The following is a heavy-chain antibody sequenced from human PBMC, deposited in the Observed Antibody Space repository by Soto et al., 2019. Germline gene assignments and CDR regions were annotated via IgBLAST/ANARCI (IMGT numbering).Heavy chain of an antibody. J-gene: IGHJ4*02. CDR2: ISYDGSNK. V-gene: IGHV3-30-3*01. Sequence: PGGSLRLSCAASGFTFTSYKFHWVRQAPGKGLEWVALISYDGSNKYYADSVKGRFTISRDNSKDTLYLQMSSLRPEDTAIYYCARDRRSASSIDYWGQGTLVTVSS. CDR1: GFTFTSYK. CDR3: ARDRRSASSIDY. D-gene: IGHD2-21*01.